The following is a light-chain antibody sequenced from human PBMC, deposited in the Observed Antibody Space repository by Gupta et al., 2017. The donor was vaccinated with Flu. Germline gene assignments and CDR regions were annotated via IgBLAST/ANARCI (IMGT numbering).Light chain of an antibody. J-gene: IGKJ1*01. CDR1: QSLVYSEGNTY. Sequence: VTLGQPASISCRSSQSLVYSEGNTYLNWFQQRPGQSPRRLIYKVSNRDSGVPDRFSGSGSGTDFTLKISRVEAEDVGVYYCRQGTHWPWTFGQGTKVEIK. CDR3: RQGTHWPWT. CDR2: KVS. V-gene: IGKV2-30*01.